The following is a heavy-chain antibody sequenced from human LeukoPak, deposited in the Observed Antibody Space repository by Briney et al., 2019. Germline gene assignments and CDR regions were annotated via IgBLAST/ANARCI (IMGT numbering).Heavy chain of an antibody. D-gene: IGHD3-3*01. CDR2: IYYNGST. CDR1: GDSISSYY. CDR3: AGGGYDFWPRYNLFDP. Sequence: PSETLSLTCTASGDSISSYYRSWIRQPPGKGLEWIGYIYYNGSTNYNASLKSRVATSVDTSKNRSSLMLSSVTAADAAVDYCAGGGYDFWPRYNLFDPWGQGTRVTVSS. J-gene: IGHJ5*02. V-gene: IGHV4-59*01.